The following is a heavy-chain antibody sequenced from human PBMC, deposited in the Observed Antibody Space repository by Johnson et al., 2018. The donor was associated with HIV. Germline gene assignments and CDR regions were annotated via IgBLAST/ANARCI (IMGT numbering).Heavy chain of an antibody. J-gene: IGHJ3*02. D-gene: IGHD3-22*01. V-gene: IGHV3-66*01. CDR3: TQRLGI. CDR2: IYSGDRT. CDR1: GFTVSSNY. Sequence: VQLVESGGGVVRPGGSLRLSCAASGFTVSSNYKSWVRQAPGKGLEWVSVIYSGDRTYYAASVKGRFTTSRDNSKNPLYLQMNSLKTEDTAVYYCTQRLGIWGQGTMVTVSS.